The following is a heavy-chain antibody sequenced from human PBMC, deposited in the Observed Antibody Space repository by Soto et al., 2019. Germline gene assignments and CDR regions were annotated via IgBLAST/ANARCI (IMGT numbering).Heavy chain of an antibody. CDR1: GASVAGGSYY. CDR3: ARDTYSGYDFGL. Sequence: SETRSLTCSVSGASVAGGSYYWSWVQQPPGKGLEWIGYIPSRGRPFYNPSLTSRGTISADTSKNQLSLQLTSVTAADTAVYYCARDTYSGYDFGLWGKGKLVTVSS. CDR2: IPSRGRP. V-gene: IGHV4-30-4*01. D-gene: IGHD5-12*01. J-gene: IGHJ5*02.